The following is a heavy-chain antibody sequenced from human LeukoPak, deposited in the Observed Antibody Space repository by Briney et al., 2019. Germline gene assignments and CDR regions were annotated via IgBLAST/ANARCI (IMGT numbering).Heavy chain of an antibody. CDR2: ISWDGGST. V-gene: IGHV3-43*01. J-gene: IGHJ6*03. CDR1: GFTFDDYT. D-gene: IGHD5-18*01. CDR3: AKDGQGRYSYGYSYYYYMDV. Sequence: PGGSLRLSCAASGFTFDDYTMHWVRQAPGKGLEWVSLISWDGGSTYYADSVKGRFTISRDNSKNSLYLQMNSLRAEDTALYYCAKDGQGRYSYGYSYYYYMDVWGKGTTVTVSS.